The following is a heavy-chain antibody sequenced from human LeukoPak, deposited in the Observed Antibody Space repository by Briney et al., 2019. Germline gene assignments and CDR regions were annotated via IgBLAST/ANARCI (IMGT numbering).Heavy chain of an antibody. CDR1: GGSISSYY. J-gene: IGHJ5*02. V-gene: IGHV4-59*08. CDR2: IYYSGST. Sequence: PSETLSLTCTVSGGSISSYYWSWIRQPPGKGLEWIGYIYYSGSTNYNPSLKSRVTISVDTSKNQFSLKLSSVTAADTAVYYCARLVVRTVTRDPDLNWFDPWGQGTLATVSS. CDR3: ARLVVRTVTRDPDLNWFDP. D-gene: IGHD4-17*01.